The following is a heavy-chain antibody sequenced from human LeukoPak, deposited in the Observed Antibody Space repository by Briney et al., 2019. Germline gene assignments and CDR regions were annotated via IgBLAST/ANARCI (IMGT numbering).Heavy chain of an antibody. CDR1: GFTFSSYW. D-gene: IGHD2-2*01. CDR2: INSDGSST. CDR3: ARADYYCSSTSRGFDY. Sequence: GGSLRLSCAASGFTFSSYWMHWVRQAPGKGLVWVSRINSDGSSTSYADSVKGRFTISRDNARNTLYLQMNSLRAEDTAVYHCARADYYCSSTSRGFDYWGQGTLVTVSS. J-gene: IGHJ4*02. V-gene: IGHV3-74*01.